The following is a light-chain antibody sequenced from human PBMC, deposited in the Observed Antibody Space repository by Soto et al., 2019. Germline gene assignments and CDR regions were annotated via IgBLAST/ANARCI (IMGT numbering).Light chain of an antibody. CDR1: QSVLFSSNNKNY. V-gene: IGKV4-1*01. CDR3: QQYYSTPLT. CDR2: WAS. Sequence: DIVMTQSPDSLAVSLGERATINCKSSQSVLFSSNNKNYLGWYRQKPGQPPKLLIHWASTRESEVPDRFSGSGSGTDFTLTISSLQAEDVAVYYCQQYYSTPLTFGGGTKVEIK. J-gene: IGKJ4*01.